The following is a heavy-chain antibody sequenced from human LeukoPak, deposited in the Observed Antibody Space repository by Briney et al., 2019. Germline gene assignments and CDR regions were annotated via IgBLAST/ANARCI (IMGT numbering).Heavy chain of an antibody. V-gene: IGHV4-34*01. CDR2: INHSGST. Sequence: SSETLSLTCAVYGGSFSGYCWSWIRQPPGKGLEWIGEINHSGSTNYNPSLKSRVTISVDTSKNQFSLKLSSVTAADTAVYYCARGLGYWGQGTLVTVSS. CDR1: GGSFSGYC. CDR3: ARGLGY. J-gene: IGHJ4*02.